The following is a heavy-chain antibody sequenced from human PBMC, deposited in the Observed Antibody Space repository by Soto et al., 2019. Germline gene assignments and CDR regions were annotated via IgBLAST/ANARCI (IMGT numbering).Heavy chain of an antibody. D-gene: IGHD3-3*01. CDR1: GFTFSSYG. CDR2: ILYDGSNK. CDR3: AKDPQYYDFWSGYADY. Sequence: QVQLVESGGGVVQPGRSLRLSCVASGFTFSSYGMHWVRQAPGKGLEWVSVILYDGSNKYYADSVKGRFTISIDNSKNPLYLQMNILRPEATAVYYCAKDPQYYDFWSGYADYWGQGTLVTVSS. J-gene: IGHJ4*02. V-gene: IGHV3-30*18.